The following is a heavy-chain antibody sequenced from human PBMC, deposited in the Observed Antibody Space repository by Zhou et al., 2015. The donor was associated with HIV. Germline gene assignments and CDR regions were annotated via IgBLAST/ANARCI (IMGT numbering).Heavy chain of an antibody. Sequence: QVRLVQSGPEVKKPGSSVKVSCKASGGTFSNHGISWVRQAPGQGLEWMGGIVPFFGTANYAQKFQGRVTITADESTSTAYMELSSLRSEDTAVYYCACIVGATGGYYYYGMDVWGQGTTVTVSS. V-gene: IGHV1-69*01. J-gene: IGHJ6*02. CDR3: ACIVGATGGYYYYGMDV. D-gene: IGHD1-26*01. CDR1: GGTFSNHG. CDR2: IVPFFGTA.